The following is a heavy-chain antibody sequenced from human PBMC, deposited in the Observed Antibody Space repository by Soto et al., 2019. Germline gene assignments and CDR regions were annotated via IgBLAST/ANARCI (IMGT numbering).Heavy chain of an antibody. CDR2: IYYSGST. CDR1: GGSISSGGYY. D-gene: IGHD3-22*01. V-gene: IGHV4-31*03. CDR3: ARVKKYWDSSGNWFDP. J-gene: IGHJ5*02. Sequence: QVQLQESGPGLVKPSQTLSLTCTVSGGSISSGGYYWSWIRQHPGKVLEWIGYIYYSGSTYYNPALKSRVTISVDTSKNQFSLKLSSVTAADKAVYYCARVKKYWDSSGNWFDPWGQGTLVTVSS.